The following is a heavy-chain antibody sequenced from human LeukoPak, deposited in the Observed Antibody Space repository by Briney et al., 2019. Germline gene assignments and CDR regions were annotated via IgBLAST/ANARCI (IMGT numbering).Heavy chain of an antibody. D-gene: IGHD3-16*01. Sequence: SETLSLTCTVSGASISNYYWSWIRQPAGKALEWIGRIYTSGSTNYNPSLKSRVTMSVDTSKNQFSLKLNSVTAADTAVYYCAGDRGEQGDGGQEPLVTVSS. CDR3: AGDRGEQGD. V-gene: IGHV4-4*07. J-gene: IGHJ4*02. CDR2: IYTSGST. CDR1: GASISNYY.